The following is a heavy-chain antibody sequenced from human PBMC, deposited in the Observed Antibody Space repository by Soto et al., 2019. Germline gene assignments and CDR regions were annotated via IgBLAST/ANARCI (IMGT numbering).Heavy chain of an antibody. D-gene: IGHD4-4*01. J-gene: IGHJ6*02. Sequence: VESLMISWQSSGDSFTICWIGWVRQMPGKGLEWMGIIYPGEPDTRYSPSFQGQVTILADKSISTAYLTWSSLKGSDTAMYYCARSANRPVRLGYYYYGMYVWGQRTTVTVAS. CDR3: ARSANRPVRLGYYYYGMYV. V-gene: IGHV5-51*01. CDR1: GDSFTICW. CDR2: IYPGEPDT.